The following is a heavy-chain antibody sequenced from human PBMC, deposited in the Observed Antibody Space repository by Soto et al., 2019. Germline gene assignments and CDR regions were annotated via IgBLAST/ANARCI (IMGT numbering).Heavy chain of an antibody. D-gene: IGHD6-19*01. Sequence: EVQLVESGGXXVQPGGSLRLSCAASGFTFSSYEMNWVRQAPGKGLEWVSYISSSGSTIYYADSVKGRFTISRDNAKNSLYLQMNSLRAEDTAVYYCARTSGWYGFYYFDYWGQGTLVTVSS. V-gene: IGHV3-48*03. CDR3: ARTSGWYGFYYFDY. CDR1: GFTFSSYE. J-gene: IGHJ4*02. CDR2: ISSSGSTI.